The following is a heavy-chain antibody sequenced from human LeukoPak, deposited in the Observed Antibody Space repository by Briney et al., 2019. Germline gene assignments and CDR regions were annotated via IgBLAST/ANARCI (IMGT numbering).Heavy chain of an antibody. CDR2: ISWNSGSI. CDR3: AITYCGGDCYTGYFDY. V-gene: IGHV3-9*01. J-gene: IGHJ4*02. D-gene: IGHD2-21*02. CDR1: GFTLDDYA. Sequence: GGSLRLSCAASGFTLDDYAMHWVRQAPGKGLEWVSGISWNSGSIGYADSVKGRFTISRDNAKNSLYLQMNSLRAEDTAVYYCAITYCGGDCYTGYFDYWGQGTLVTVSS.